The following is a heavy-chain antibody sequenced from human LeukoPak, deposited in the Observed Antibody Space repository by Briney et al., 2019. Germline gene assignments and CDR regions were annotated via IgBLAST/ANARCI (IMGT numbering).Heavy chain of an antibody. D-gene: IGHD3-16*02. Sequence: GGSLRLSCQPSGLTVSSSWMHWVRQTPGKGLVWVSRINGDGSSTSYADSVKGRFTISKDNAKNTLYLQMNSLGAEDTAVYYCSRGIYRFGNFDYWGQGTLVTVSS. V-gene: IGHV3-74*01. CDR2: INGDGSST. CDR1: GLTVSSSW. J-gene: IGHJ4*02. CDR3: SRGIYRFGNFDY.